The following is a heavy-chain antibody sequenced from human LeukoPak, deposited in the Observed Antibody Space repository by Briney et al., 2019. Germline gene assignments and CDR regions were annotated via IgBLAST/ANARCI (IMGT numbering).Heavy chain of an antibody. CDR1: GFTFSSYA. J-gene: IGHJ4*02. D-gene: IGHD6-25*01. CDR3: ARDLAAGNY. Sequence: GGSLRLSCAASGFTFSSYAMSWVRQAPGKGLEWVSAISGSGGSTYYADSVKGRFTISRDNSKNTVYLQMNNLRGDDTAVYYCARDLAAGNYWGQGTLVSVSS. CDR2: ISGSGGST. V-gene: IGHV3-23*01.